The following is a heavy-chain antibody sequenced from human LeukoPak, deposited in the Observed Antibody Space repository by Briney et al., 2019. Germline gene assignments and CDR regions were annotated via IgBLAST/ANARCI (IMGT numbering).Heavy chain of an antibody. V-gene: IGHV3-9*01. D-gene: IGHD5-12*01. CDR1: GFTFDDYA. CDR3: AKDGGGWLRMGPYFDY. J-gene: IGHJ4*02. CDR2: ISWNSGSI. Sequence: GRSLRLSCAASGFTFDDYAMHWVRQAPGKGLEWVSCISWNSGSIGYADSVKGRFTISRDNAKNSLYLQMNSLRAEDTALYYCAKDGGGWLRMGPYFDYWGQGTLVTVSS.